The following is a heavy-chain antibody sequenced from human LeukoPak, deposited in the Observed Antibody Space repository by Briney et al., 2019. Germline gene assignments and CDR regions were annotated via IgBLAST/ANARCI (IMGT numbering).Heavy chain of an antibody. CDR2: ITGSGGGT. CDR3: AKEVAAGRKGIDY. Sequence: GGSLRLSCAASGFTFSSYAMSWVRQAPGKGLEWVSGITGSGGGTYYADSVKGRFTISRDSSSSTLFLQMKSLRVEDTATYYCAKEVAAGRKGIDYWGQGILVTVSS. V-gene: IGHV3-23*01. J-gene: IGHJ4*02. CDR1: GFTFSSYA. D-gene: IGHD6-6*01.